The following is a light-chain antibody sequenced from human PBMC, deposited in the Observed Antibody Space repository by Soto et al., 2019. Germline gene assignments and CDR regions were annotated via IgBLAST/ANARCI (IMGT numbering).Light chain of an antibody. CDR1: QSVSSSY. Sequence: EIVLTQSPGTLSLSPGERATLSCRASQSVSSSYLAWYQQKPGQAPRLLIYGASSRATGIPDRFSGSGSGTDFTLTISRLEPDDFATYYCQHYHSYPLTFGQGTKVEIK. CDR3: QHYHSYPLT. V-gene: IGKV3-20*01. CDR2: GAS. J-gene: IGKJ1*01.